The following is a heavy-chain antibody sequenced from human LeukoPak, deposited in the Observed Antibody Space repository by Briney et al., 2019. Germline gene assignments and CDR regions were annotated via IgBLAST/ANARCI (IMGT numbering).Heavy chain of an antibody. J-gene: IGHJ4*02. CDR1: GYSISSGYY. CDR3: ARDPVDFWSGYYRNFDY. Sequence: SETLSLTCTVSGYSISSGYYWGWIRQPPGKGLEWIGSIYHSGSTYYNPSLKSRVTISVDTSKNQFSLKLSSVTAADTAVYYCARDPVDFWSGYYRNFDYWGQGTLVTVSS. CDR2: IYHSGST. D-gene: IGHD3-3*01. V-gene: IGHV4-38-2*02.